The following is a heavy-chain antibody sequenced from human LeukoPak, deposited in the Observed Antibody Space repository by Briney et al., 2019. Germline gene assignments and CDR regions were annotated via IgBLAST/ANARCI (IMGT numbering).Heavy chain of an antibody. Sequence: GASVKVSCKASGDTFSSYAINWVRQAPGQGPEWMGRITPFLGIANYPQKFQGRVTITADESTATAYMELSSLRSEDSAVYYCAREVCREMGVMWPRLGGQDCRYDHWGQGTLVTVSS. CDR3: AREVCREMGVMWPRLGGQDCRYDH. CDR2: ITPFLGIA. V-gene: IGHV1-69*04. D-gene: IGHD3-16*01. J-gene: IGHJ4*02. CDR1: GDTFSSYA.